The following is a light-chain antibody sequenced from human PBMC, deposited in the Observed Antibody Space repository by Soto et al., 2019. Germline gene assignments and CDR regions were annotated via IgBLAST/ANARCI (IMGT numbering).Light chain of an antibody. CDR1: QSINSF. V-gene: IGKV1-39*01. CDR2: AAS. Sequence: DIQVTQSPSSLAASVGDRVTITCRASQSINSFLNWYRQKPGKAPKLLIYAASSLQSGVPSRFSGSGSGTDFTLTISSLQPEDFAIYYCQQANSFPLTFGGGTKVDIK. CDR3: QQANSFPLT. J-gene: IGKJ4*01.